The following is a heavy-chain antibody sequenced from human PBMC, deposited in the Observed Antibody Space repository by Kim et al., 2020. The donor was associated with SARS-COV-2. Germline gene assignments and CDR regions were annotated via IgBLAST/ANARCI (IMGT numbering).Heavy chain of an antibody. CDR1: GFTFSSYA. V-gene: IGHV3-33*06. D-gene: IGHD1-7*01. J-gene: IGHJ4*02. Sequence: GGSLRLSCAASGFTFSSYAMHWVRQAPGKGLEWVAVIWYDGSNKYYADSVKGRFTISRDNSKNTLYLQMNSLRAEDTAVYYCAKEGLYNWNYVCYFDYWGQGTLVTVSS. CDR2: IWYDGSNK. CDR3: AKEGLYNWNYVCYFDY.